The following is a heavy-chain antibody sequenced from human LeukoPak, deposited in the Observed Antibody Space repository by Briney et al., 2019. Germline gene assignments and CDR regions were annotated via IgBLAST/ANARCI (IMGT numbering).Heavy chain of an antibody. CDR1: GGSFSGYY. D-gene: IGHD2-21*02. V-gene: IGHV4-34*01. CDR3: ARGYLSYSDCVAYNWFDP. J-gene: IGHJ5*02. Sequence: SETLSLTCAVYGGSFSGYYWSWIRQPPGKGLEWIGEINHSGSTNYNPSLKSRVTISVDTSKNQFSLKLSSLTAADTAVYYCARGYLSYSDCVAYNWFDPWGQGTLVTVSS. CDR2: INHSGST.